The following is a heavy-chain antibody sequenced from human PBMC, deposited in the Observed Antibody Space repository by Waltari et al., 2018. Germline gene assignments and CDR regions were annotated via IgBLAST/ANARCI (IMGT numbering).Heavy chain of an antibody. Sequence: QLQLQESGPGLGKPSETLSLTCTVTGGPISHTSYSWDWIRPPPGRGLELIGSMYYREKTFYNPTLQSRVTISLDSSKNQLSLQMTSVTAADTAVYYCARRNQYSYDSGGYTDHWGPGTLVTVSS. CDR2: MYYREKT. V-gene: IGHV4-39*07. CDR3: ARRNQYSYDSGGYTDH. D-gene: IGHD3-22*01. J-gene: IGHJ5*02. CDR1: GGPISHTSYS.